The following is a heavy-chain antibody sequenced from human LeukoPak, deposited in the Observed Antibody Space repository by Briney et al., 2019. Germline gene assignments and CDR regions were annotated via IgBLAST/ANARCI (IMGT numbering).Heavy chain of an antibody. Sequence: GASVKVSCKASGGTFSSYAISWVRQAPGQGLEWMGGIIPIFGTANYVQKFQGRVTITTDESTSTAYMELSSLRSEDTAVYYCARLDYYGSGSYKFDPWGQGTLVTVSS. CDR2: IIPIFGTA. CDR1: GGTFSSYA. V-gene: IGHV1-69*05. J-gene: IGHJ5*02. D-gene: IGHD3-10*01. CDR3: ARLDYYGSGSYKFDP.